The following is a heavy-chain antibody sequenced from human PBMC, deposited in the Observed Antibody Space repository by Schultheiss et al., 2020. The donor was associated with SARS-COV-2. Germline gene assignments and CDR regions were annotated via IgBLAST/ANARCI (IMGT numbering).Heavy chain of an antibody. Sequence: ASVKVSCKASGYTFTSYAMHWVRQAPGQRLEWMGWINAGNGNTKYSQKSQGRVTITRDTSASTAYMELSSLRSEDTAVYYCARVDDFWMSDYWGQGTLVTVSS. CDR2: INAGNGNT. D-gene: IGHD3-3*01. V-gene: IGHV1-3*01. CDR3: ARVDDFWMSDY. J-gene: IGHJ4*02. CDR1: GYTFTSYA.